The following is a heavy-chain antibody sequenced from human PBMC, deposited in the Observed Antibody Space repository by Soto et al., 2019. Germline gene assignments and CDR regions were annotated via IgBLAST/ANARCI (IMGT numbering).Heavy chain of an antibody. V-gene: IGHV3-30*18. CDR2: ISYDGSNK. D-gene: IGHD6-13*01. J-gene: IGHJ6*04. CDR1: GFTFGSYG. CDR3: AKWGDYSSSWSPQDYYYYYGMDV. Sequence: GGSLRLSCAASGFTFGSYGMHWVRQAPGKGLEWVAVISYDGSNKYYADSVKGRFTISRDNSKNTLYLQMNSLRAEDTAVYYCAKWGDYSSSWSPQDYYYYYGMDVWGKGTTVTVSP.